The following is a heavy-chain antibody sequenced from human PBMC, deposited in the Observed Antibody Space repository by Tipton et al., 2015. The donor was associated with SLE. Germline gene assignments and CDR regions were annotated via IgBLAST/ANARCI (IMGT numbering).Heavy chain of an antibody. CDR3: ARDLVSGWYVGYYYYYGMDV. CDR1: GYSISSGYY. V-gene: IGHV4-38-2*02. CDR2: IYHSGST. J-gene: IGHJ6*02. Sequence: TLSLTCAVSGYSISSGYYWGWIRQPPGKGLEWIGSIYHSGSTYYNPSLKSRVTISVDTSKKQFSLKLSSVTAADTAVYYCARDLVSGWYVGYYYYYGMDVWGQGTTVTVSS. D-gene: IGHD6-19*01.